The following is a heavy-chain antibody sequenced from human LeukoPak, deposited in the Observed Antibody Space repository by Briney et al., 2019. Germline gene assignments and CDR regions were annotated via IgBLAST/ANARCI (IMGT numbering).Heavy chain of an antibody. CDR2: IIPIFGTA. J-gene: IGHJ5*02. Sequence: GASVKVSCKASGGTLSSYAISWVRQAPGQGLEWMGGIIPIFGTANYAQKFQGRVTTTADESTSTAYMELSSLRSEDTAVYYCARDRLGIPFDPWGQGTLVTVSS. D-gene: IGHD7-27*01. CDR3: ARDRLGIPFDP. V-gene: IGHV1-69*01. CDR1: GGTLSSYA.